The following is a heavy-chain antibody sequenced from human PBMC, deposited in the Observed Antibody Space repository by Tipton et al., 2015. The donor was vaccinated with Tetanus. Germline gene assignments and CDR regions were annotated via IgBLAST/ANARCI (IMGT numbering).Heavy chain of an antibody. D-gene: IGHD3-22*01. CDR2: IFYSGST. CDR3: ARQDTFNYYYVGYFHD. J-gene: IGHJ1*01. CDR1: GASIISSSYF. Sequence: TLSLTCTVSGASIISSSYFWGWIRQPPGKGLEWIGHIFYSGSTHYNPSLESRVTMSVDTSKNQFSLKVSSVTAADTAVYYCARQDTFNYYYVGYFHDWGQGTLVTVSS. V-gene: IGHV4-39*01.